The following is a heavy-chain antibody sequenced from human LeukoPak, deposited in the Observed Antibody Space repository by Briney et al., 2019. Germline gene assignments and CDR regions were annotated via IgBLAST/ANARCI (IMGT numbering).Heavy chain of an antibody. CDR2: INHSGST. V-gene: IGHV4-34*01. D-gene: IGHD6-13*01. CDR3: ARGLRSWYFDY. CDR1: GGSFSGYY. Sequence: PSETLSLTCAVSGGSFSGYYWSWIRQPPGKGMEWIGEINHSGSTNYNLSLKSRVTISVDTSKNQFSLKLSSVTAADTAVYYCARGLRSWYFDYWGQGTLVTVSS. J-gene: IGHJ4*02.